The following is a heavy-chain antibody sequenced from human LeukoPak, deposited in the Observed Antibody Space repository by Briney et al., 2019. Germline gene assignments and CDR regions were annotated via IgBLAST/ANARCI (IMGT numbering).Heavy chain of an antibody. Sequence: ASVKVSCKASGYIFTNYHMHWVRQAPGQGLEWMGIINPSADSTNYAQKFQGRVTMTRDMSTSTVYMDLSSLTSEDTAVYYCARGHPSATGYSSGWYFHYWGQGTLVTVSS. CDR3: ARGHPSATGYSSGWYFHY. V-gene: IGHV1-46*01. D-gene: IGHD6-19*01. CDR2: INPSADST. J-gene: IGHJ4*02. CDR1: GYIFTNYH.